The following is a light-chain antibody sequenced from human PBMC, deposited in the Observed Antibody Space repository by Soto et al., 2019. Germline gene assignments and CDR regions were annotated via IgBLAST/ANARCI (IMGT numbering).Light chain of an antibody. CDR2: DAA. CDR3: QQYDDLPFT. CDR1: QDINNY. V-gene: IGKV1-33*01. Sequence: DIQITKSPSSLSASVGARVTITCQASQDINNYLNCYRQKPGKAPKILIFDAANLETGVPSWFSGSGSGTDFTFTTRTLQPEDIATYDCQQYDDLPFTLGPGTKVDIK. J-gene: IGKJ3*01.